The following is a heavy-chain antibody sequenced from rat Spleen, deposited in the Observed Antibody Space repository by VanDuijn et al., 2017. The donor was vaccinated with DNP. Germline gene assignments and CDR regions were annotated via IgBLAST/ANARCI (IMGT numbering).Heavy chain of an antibody. V-gene: IGHV5S13*01. CDR2: ITNSGGST. J-gene: IGHJ2*01. D-gene: IGHD4-3*01. CDR3: TRWNSGHFDY. Sequence: EVQLVESGGDLVQPGRSLKLFCAASGFTFSDYDMAWVRQAPTKGLEWVAAITNSGGSTYYRDSVKGRFTISRDNAKNTLYLQMNSLRSEDMATYYCTRWNSGHFDYWGQGVMVSVSS. CDR1: GFTFSDYD.